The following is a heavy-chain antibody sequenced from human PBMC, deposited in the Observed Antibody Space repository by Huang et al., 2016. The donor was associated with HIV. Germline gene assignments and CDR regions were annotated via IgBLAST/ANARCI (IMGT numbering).Heavy chain of an antibody. V-gene: IGHV3-30*18. CDR3: AKDLPYDSSGYYPFYYGMDV. D-gene: IGHD3-22*01. CDR2: ISYDGSNK. CDR1: GFTFSRYG. Sequence: QVQLVESGGGVVQPGRSLRLSSAASGFTFSRYGMNWVRQAPGKGLEWVAVISYDGSNKNYADSVKGRFTISRDNSKNTLYLQMNSLRAEDTAVYYCAKDLPYDSSGYYPFYYGMDVWGQGTTVTVSS. J-gene: IGHJ6*02.